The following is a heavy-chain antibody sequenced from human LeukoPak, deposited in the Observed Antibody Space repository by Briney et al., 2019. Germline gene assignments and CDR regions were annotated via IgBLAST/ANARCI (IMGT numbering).Heavy chain of an antibody. J-gene: IGHJ6*02. CDR2: INPNSGGT. CDR3: ARSGYCSSTSCYKSGCKCAQNHYYGMDV. CDR1: GYTFTGYY. D-gene: IGHD2-2*02. V-gene: IGHV1-2*06. Sequence: ASVEVSCKASGYTFTGYYMHWVRQAPGQGLEWMGRINPNSGGTNYAQKFQGRVTMTRDTSISTAYMELSRLRSDDTAVYYCARSGYCSSTSCYKSGCKCAQNHYYGMDVWGQGTTVAVSS.